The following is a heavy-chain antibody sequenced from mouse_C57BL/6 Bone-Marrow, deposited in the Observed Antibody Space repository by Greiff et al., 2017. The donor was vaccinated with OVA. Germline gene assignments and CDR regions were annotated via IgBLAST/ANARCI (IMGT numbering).Heavy chain of an antibody. V-gene: IGHV5-17*01. CDR3: ARPLLPDGDY. J-gene: IGHJ4*01. D-gene: IGHD2-10*01. CDR2: ISSGSSTI. CDR1: GFTFSDYG. Sequence: EVKLMESGGGLVKPGGSLKLSCAASGFTFSDYGMHWVRQAPEKGLEWVAYISSGSSTIYYADTVKGRFTISRANAKNTLFLQMTSLRSEDTVMYYCARPLLPDGDYWGQGTSVTVSS.